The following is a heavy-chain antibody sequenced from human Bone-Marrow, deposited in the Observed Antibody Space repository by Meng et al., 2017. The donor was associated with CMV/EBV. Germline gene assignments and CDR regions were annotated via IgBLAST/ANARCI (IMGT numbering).Heavy chain of an antibody. D-gene: IGHD2-2*01. J-gene: IGHJ6*02. CDR2: ITISSTNI. Sequence: GESLKISCAASGFTFRTYNMKWVRQAPGKGLEWVSSITISSTNIYYADSVKGRFTVSRDNAKNALYLQMNSLRAEDTAVYYGSRDQSFPVVVPNTILYYDVTDFWGQGTTVTVSS. CDR3: SRDQSFPVVVPNTILYYDVTDF. CDR1: GFTFRTYN. V-gene: IGHV3-21*01.